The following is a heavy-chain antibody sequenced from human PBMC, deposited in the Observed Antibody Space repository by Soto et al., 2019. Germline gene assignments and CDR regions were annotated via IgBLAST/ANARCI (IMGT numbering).Heavy chain of an antibody. CDR3: AREFRDYGSGSYRRDYYYMDV. CDR2: INHSGST. D-gene: IGHD3-10*01. J-gene: IGHJ6*03. V-gene: IGHV4-34*01. CDR1: GGSFSGYY. Sequence: SETLSLTCAVYGGSFSGYYWSWIRQPPGKGLEWIGEINHSGSTNYNPSLKSRVTISVDTSKNQFSLKLSSVTAADTAVYYCAREFRDYGSGSYRRDYYYMDVWGKGTTVTVSS.